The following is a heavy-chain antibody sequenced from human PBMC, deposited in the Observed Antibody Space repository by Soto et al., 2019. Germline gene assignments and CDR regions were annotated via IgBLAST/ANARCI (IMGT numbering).Heavy chain of an antibody. Sequence: XGSLRVSVAASGFTLGNYCMSWVRQAPGKGLEWVANARQDGVDKGHADSVRDRFTIIRENDRNSVFLQMNSLRAEDTAVYFCARDVGGILDDWGQGTLVTVPS. CDR3: ARDVGGILDD. V-gene: IGHV3-7*03. CDR2: ARQDGVDK. CDR1: GFTLGNYC. J-gene: IGHJ4*02.